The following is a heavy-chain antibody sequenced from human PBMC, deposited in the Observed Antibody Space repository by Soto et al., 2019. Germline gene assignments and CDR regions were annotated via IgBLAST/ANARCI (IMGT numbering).Heavy chain of an antibody. CDR1: GGSMRSGDYY. V-gene: IGHV4-30-4*01. Sequence: QVQLQESGPGLVESSQTLSLTCNVSGGSMRSGDYYWNWIRQPPGKGLAWIGYMYNSGYSYYNPSLKSRVIISGDMSKNQVSLKLSSVTAADTAVYYCVRRATVNYYHYGVDVWGRGTTVTVS. D-gene: IGHD4-17*01. CDR3: VRRATVNYYHYGVDV. CDR2: MYNSGYS. J-gene: IGHJ6*02.